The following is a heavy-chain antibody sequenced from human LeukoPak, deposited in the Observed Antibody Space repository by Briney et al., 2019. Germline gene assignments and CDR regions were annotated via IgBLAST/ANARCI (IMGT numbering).Heavy chain of an antibody. CDR2: INSDGSNT. D-gene: IGHD1-26*01. J-gene: IGHJ6*02. CDR1: GYTFTTYW. Sequence: GGSLRLSCAASGYTFTTYWIHWVRQAPGKGLVWVSLINSDGSNTGYADSVKGRFTISRDNAKNMVYLQMNSLRAEDTAVYYCARDLIVGATTGFFVYYYGMDVWGQGTTVTVSS. CDR3: ARDLIVGATTGFFVYYYGMDV. V-gene: IGHV3-74*01.